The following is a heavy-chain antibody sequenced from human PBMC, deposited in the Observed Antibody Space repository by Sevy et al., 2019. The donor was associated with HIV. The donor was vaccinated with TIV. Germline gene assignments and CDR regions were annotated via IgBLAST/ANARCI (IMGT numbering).Heavy chain of an antibody. D-gene: IGHD3-22*01. V-gene: IGHV3-21*01. Sequence: GESLKISCAASGFTFSSYSKNWVRQAPGKGLEWVSSISSSSSYIYYADSVKGRFTISRDNAKNSLYLQMNSLRAEDTAVYYCAREAQRGYYDSSGYYYCAFDIWGQGTMVTVSS. CDR3: AREAQRGYYDSSGYYYCAFDI. CDR1: GFTFSSYS. CDR2: ISSSSSYI. J-gene: IGHJ3*02.